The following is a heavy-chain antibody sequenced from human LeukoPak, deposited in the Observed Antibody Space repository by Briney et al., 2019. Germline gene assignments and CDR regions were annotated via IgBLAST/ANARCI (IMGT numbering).Heavy chain of an antibody. J-gene: IGHJ4*02. D-gene: IGHD2-15*01. CDR2: FTYDGSDK. V-gene: IGHV3-30-3*01. CDR3: ARDSFCSGGTCYSGLFDY. CDR1: GFTFSNYA. Sequence: GGSLRLSCGASGFTFSNYAMHWVRQAPGKGLEWVAVFTYDGSDKYYADSVKGRFTISRDNSKNTLYLQMNSLRAEDTAIYYCARDSFCSGGTCYSGLFDYWGQGTLVTVSS.